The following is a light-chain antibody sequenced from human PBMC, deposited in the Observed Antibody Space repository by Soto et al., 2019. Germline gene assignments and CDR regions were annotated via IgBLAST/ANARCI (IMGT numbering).Light chain of an antibody. CDR1: QDISNH. Sequence: DIQMTQSPSSLSASVGDRVTVTCQARQDISNHLNWYQQKPGKAPKLLIYDASNLETGVTSRFSGSGSGTDFTFTISSLQPEDIGTYYCQQYDNLSYTFGQGTKLEIK. CDR2: DAS. J-gene: IGKJ2*01. V-gene: IGKV1-33*01. CDR3: QQYDNLSYT.